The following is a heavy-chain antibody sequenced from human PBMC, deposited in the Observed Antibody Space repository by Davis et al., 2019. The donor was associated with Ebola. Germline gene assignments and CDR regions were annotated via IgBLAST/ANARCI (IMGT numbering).Heavy chain of an antibody. V-gene: IGHV4-34*01. J-gene: IGHJ4*02. CDR2: INHSGST. CDR1: GFTFSKGW. D-gene: IGHD3-10*01. CDR3: ARLANPITMVQGDQYYFDY. Sequence: MPGGSLRLSCAASGFTFSKGWMNWVRQAPGKGLEWIGEINHSGSTNYNPSLKSRVTISVDTSKNQFSLKLSSVTAADTAVYYCARLANPITMVQGDQYYFDYWGQGTLVTVSS.